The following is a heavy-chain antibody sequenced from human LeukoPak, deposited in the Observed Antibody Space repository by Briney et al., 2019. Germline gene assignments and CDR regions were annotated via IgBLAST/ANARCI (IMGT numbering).Heavy chain of an antibody. CDR2: IQYDGSNK. CDR1: GFTFSSYG. CDR3: AKITIFGVGIDY. J-gene: IGHJ4*02. Sequence: GGSLRLSCTASGFTFSSYGMHWVRQAPGKGLEWVAFIQYDGSNKYYAGSVKGRFTISRDNSKNTLYLQMNSLRAEDTAMYYCAKITIFGVGIDYWGQGTLVTVSS. D-gene: IGHD3-3*01. V-gene: IGHV3-30*02.